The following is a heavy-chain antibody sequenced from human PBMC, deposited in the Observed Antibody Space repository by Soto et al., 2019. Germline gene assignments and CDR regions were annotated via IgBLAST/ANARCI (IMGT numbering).Heavy chain of an antibody. CDR1: GGSISAYY. D-gene: IGHD3-9*01. CDR2: VYDNGRP. V-gene: IGHV4-59*01. CDR3: ARGVGSSPPRY. Sequence: SETLSLTCTISGGSISAYYWSWIRQSPRQGLEWIGYVYDNGRPYYSPSLKSRVTISADTSKNQISLKLTSATAADTAVYYCARGVGSSPPRYWGRGTLVTVSS. J-gene: IGHJ4*02.